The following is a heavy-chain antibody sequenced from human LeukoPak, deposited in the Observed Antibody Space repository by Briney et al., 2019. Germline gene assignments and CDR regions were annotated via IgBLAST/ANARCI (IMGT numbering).Heavy chain of an antibody. Sequence: GGSLRLSCAASGFTFSSYAISWVRQAPGKGLEWVSAISGSGGSTYYADSVKGRFTISRDNSKNTLYLQMNSLRAEDTAVYYCAKDLARWFYYDSSGYYSYYFDYWGQGTLVTVSS. CDR3: AKDLARWFYYDSSGYYSYYFDY. V-gene: IGHV3-23*01. D-gene: IGHD3-22*01. CDR1: GFTFSSYA. J-gene: IGHJ4*02. CDR2: ISGSGGST.